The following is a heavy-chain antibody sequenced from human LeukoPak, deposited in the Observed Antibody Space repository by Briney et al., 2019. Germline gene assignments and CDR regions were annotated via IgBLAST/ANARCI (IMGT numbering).Heavy chain of an antibody. J-gene: IGHJ4*02. Sequence: PGGSLRLSCAASGFTVSSNYMSWVRLAPGKGLEWVSVIYSGGTTYYADSVKGRFTFSRDNSKNTLYLQMNSLRAEDTAVYYCAKSRRAVGTEEIDYWGQGTLVTVSP. CDR3: AKSRRAVGTEEIDY. V-gene: IGHV3-53*01. CDR1: GFTVSSNY. CDR2: IYSGGTT. D-gene: IGHD6-13*01.